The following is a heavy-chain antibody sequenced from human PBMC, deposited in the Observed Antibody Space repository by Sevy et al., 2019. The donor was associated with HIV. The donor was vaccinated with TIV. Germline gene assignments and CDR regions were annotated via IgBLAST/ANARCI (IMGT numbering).Heavy chain of an antibody. CDR3: AGGRYDSSGSFDAFDI. D-gene: IGHD3-22*01. CDR2: IYGSGGAT. CDR1: GFTFTSYA. Sequence: GGSLTLSCKPSGFTFTSYAMSWVRHAPGKGLEWVSTIYGSGGATYYADSVKGRFTISRDNSKNTLYLQMNSLRIEDTAVYYCAGGRYDSSGSFDAFDIWGQGTMVTVSS. V-gene: IGHV3-23*01. J-gene: IGHJ3*02.